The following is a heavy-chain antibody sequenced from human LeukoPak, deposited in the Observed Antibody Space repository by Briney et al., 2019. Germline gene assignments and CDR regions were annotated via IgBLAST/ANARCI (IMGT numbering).Heavy chain of an antibody. CDR1: GFTVASNY. J-gene: IGHJ4*02. CDR2: IYTDGKT. Sequence: GGSLRLSCTVSGFTVASNYMTWVRQAPGKGLEWVSVIYTDGKTYYADSVKGRFSISRDNSKNTLLLQMKSLRGEDTAVYFCARLDREGYYFPYYFDYWGQGTRVSVSS. D-gene: IGHD5-24*01. V-gene: IGHV3-66*01. CDR3: ARLDREGYYFPYYFDY.